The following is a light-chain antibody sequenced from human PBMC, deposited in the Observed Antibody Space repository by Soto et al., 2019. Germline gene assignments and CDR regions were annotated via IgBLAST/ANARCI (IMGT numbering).Light chain of an antibody. J-gene: IGLJ1*01. CDR3: SSYASNRDYV. Sequence: QSVLTQPAAVSGSPGQSITISCTGTSSDVGSYNYVSWYQQHPGKAPKLMIYEVSNRPSGVSNRFSGSKSGSTASLTISGLPADDEAEYYCSSYASNRDYVFGSGTKVTVL. CDR2: EVS. V-gene: IGLV2-14*01. CDR1: SSDVGSYNY.